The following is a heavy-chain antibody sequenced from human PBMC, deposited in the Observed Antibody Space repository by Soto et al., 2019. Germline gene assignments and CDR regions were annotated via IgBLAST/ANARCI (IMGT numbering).Heavy chain of an antibody. J-gene: IGHJ5*02. CDR2: INHSGST. CDR1: GGSFSGYY. Sequence: KASETLSLTCAVYGGSFSGYYWSWIRQPPGKGLEWIGEINHSGSTNYNPSLKSRVTISVDTSKNQFSLKLSSVTAADTAVYYCARGIGGWNWNYPPTALYNWFDPWGQGTLVTVSS. CDR3: ARGIGGWNWNYPPTALYNWFDP. V-gene: IGHV4-34*01. D-gene: IGHD1-7*01.